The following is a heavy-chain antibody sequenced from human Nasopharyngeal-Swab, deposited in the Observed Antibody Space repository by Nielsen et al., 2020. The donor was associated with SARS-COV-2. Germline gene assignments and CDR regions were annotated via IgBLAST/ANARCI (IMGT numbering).Heavy chain of an antibody. CDR1: GFTFSSYA. CDR2: IYSGGSST. Sequence: GESLKISCAASGFTFSSYAMSWVRQAPGKGLEWVSVIYSGGSSTYYADSVKGRFTISRDNSKNTLYLQMNSLRAEDTAVYYCARAAYSGSYYGAFDIWGQGTMVTVSS. J-gene: IGHJ3*02. D-gene: IGHD1-26*01. CDR3: ARAAYSGSYYGAFDI. V-gene: IGHV3-23*03.